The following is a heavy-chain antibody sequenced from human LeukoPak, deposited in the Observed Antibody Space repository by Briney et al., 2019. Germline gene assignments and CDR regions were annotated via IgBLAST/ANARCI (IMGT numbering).Heavy chain of an antibody. V-gene: IGHV3-21*01. D-gene: IGHD2-21*02. Sequence: GGSLRLSCAASGFTFSSYSMNWVRQAPGKGLEWVSSISSSSSYIYYADSVKGRFTISRDNAKNSLYLQMNSLRAEDTAVCYCASEYCGGDCYESDAFDIWGQGTMVTVSS. J-gene: IGHJ3*02. CDR1: GFTFSSYS. CDR3: ASEYCGGDCYESDAFDI. CDR2: ISSSSSYI.